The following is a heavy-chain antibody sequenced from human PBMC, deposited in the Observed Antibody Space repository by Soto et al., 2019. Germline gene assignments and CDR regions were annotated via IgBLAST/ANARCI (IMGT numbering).Heavy chain of an antibody. V-gene: IGHV1-2*02. J-gene: IGHJ6*02. CDR1: GYTFTGYY. Sequence: ASVKVACKDSGYTFTGYYMHWVRQAPGQGRAWMGWINPNSGGTNYAQNVQVRITMTRDTSISTAYLKLSRLTTDDTAVYYCTREGGVYSSAWYSYCYYGMDVWGQGTTVTVSS. CDR3: TREGGVYSSAWYSYCYYGMDV. CDR2: INPNSGGT. D-gene: IGHD6-19*01.